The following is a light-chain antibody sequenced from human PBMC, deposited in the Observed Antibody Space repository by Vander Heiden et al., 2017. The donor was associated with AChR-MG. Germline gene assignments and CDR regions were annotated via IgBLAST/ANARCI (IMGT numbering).Light chain of an antibody. V-gene: IGKV1-39*01. CDR3: QQSSGTSPWT. J-gene: IGKJ1*01. Sequence: EIQITQSPSSLSASVGDRVTSTCHASQSISSYLNLYQQKPGKAPKLLMYSALSLQSGVPSRFSSSRSGTDFTLTISSLQPEDFATSYCQQSSGTSPWTFGQGTKVEVK. CDR2: SAL. CDR1: QSISSY.